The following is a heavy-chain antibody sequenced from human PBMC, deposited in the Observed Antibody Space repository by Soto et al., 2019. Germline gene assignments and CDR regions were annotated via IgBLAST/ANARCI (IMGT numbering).Heavy chain of an antibody. D-gene: IGHD6-19*01. CDR1: GFTLSSYE. CDR2: ISNDGSSQ. CDR3: TTDAPRRSGWWYFHY. V-gene: IGHV3-30*03. J-gene: IGHJ4*02. Sequence: PGGSLRLSCAASGFTLSSYEMHWVRQAPGKGLEWVAGISNDGSSQYYADAVKGRFTISRDNSKNTLYLLMNSLRAEDTALYSCTTDAPRRSGWWYFHYWGQGAPATVSS.